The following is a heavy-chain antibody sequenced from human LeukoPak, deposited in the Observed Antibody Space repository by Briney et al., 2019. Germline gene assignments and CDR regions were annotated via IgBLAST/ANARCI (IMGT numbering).Heavy chain of an antibody. J-gene: IGHJ4*02. D-gene: IGHD5-12*01. CDR3: ARLVATIRIFDY. CDR2: IYYSGST. V-gene: IGHV4-39*07. CDR1: GGSISSSSYY. Sequence: SETLSLTCTVSGGSISSSSYYWGWIRQPPGKGLEWIGSIYYSGSTYYNPSLKSRVTISVDTSKNQFSLKLSSVTAADTAVYYCARLVATIRIFDYWGQGTLVTVSS.